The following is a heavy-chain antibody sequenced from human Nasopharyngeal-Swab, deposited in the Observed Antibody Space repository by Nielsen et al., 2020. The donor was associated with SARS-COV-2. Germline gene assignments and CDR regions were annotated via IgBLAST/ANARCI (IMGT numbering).Heavy chain of an antibody. CDR2: ISSSSSYT. Sequence: GESLKISCAASGFTFSDYYMSWIRQAPGKGLEWVSYISSSSSYTNYADSVKGRFTISRDNAKNSLYLQINGLRGEDTAVFYCARDFGYRYDNWFDPWGQGTLVTVSS. CDR1: GFTFSDYY. V-gene: IGHV3-11*06. J-gene: IGHJ5*02. CDR3: ARDFGYRYDNWFDP. D-gene: IGHD5-12*01.